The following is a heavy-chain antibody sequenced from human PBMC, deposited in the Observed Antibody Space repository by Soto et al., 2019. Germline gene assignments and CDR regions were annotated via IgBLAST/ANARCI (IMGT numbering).Heavy chain of an antibody. D-gene: IGHD1-26*01. CDR2: ISAYNGNT. CDR1: GYTFTSYG. Sequence: ASVKVSCKASGYTFTSYGISWVRQAPGQGLEWMGWISAYNGNTNYAQKLQGRVTMTTDTSTSTAYMELRSLRSDDTAVYYCATVKEANARELITGNWFDPWGQGSLVTVSS. J-gene: IGHJ5*02. CDR3: ATVKEANARELITGNWFDP. V-gene: IGHV1-18*04.